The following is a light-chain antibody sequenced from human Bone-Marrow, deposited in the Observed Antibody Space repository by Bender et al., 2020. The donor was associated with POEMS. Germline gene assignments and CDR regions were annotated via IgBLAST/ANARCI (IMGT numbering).Light chain of an antibody. CDR1: STDVGTYNL. CDR2: EHS. V-gene: IGLV2-23*01. CDR3: CAYAGSTTWV. Sequence: SALTQPASVSGAPGQSITISCTGTSTDVGTYNLVSWYQHHPGKAHKLMIYEHSKRFSGVSNRFSGSKSGNTASLTISGVQAEDEADYYCCAYAGSTTWVFGGGTKVTVL. J-gene: IGLJ3*02.